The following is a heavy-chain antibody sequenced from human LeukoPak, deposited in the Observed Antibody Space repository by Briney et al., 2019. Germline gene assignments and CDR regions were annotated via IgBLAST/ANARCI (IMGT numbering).Heavy chain of an antibody. V-gene: IGHV3-23*01. D-gene: IGHD2-2*01. CDR2: ISGSGGST. Sequence: PGGSLRLSCAASGFTFSSYAMSWVRQAPGNGLEWVSAISGSGGSTYYADSVKGRFTISRDNSKNTVYLQMNSLRAEDTAVYYCAKVPRAVVPAAMLRIYYYYGMDVWGQGTTVTVSS. CDR1: GFTFSSYA. CDR3: AKVPRAVVPAAMLRIYYYYGMDV. J-gene: IGHJ6*02.